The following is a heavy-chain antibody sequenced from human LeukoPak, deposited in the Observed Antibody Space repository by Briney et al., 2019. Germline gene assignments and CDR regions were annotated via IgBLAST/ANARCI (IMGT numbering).Heavy chain of an antibody. D-gene: IGHD2-2*01. J-gene: IGHJ4*02. CDR1: GFTVSSNY. Sequence: GGSLRLSCAASGFTVSSNYMSWVRQAPGKGLEWVSVIYSGGTTYYADAVKGRFAISRDTSKNTLYLQMNSLRAEDTAVYYCARDLTSSYGGYLDYWGQGALVTVSS. V-gene: IGHV3-53*01. CDR2: IYSGGTT. CDR3: ARDLTSSYGGYLDY.